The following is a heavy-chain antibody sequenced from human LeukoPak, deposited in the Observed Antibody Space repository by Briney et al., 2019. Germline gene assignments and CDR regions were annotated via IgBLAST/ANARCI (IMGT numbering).Heavy chain of an antibody. D-gene: IGHD3-10*01. J-gene: IGHJ4*02. Sequence: QTGGSLRLSCAASGFIVSSNYMSWVRQAPGKGLEWVSVIYSGGSTYYADSVKGRFTISRDNSKSTLYIQMNSLRAEDTAVYYCARAKPKNTVQGLIMRRESRYYFDYWGQGTLVTVSS. CDR2: IYSGGST. V-gene: IGHV3-53*01. CDR3: ARAKPKNTVQGLIMRRESRYYFDY. CDR1: GFIVSSNY.